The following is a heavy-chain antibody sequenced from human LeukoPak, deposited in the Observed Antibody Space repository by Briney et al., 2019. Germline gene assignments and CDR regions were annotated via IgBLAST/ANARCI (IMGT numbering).Heavy chain of an antibody. Sequence: PGGSLRLSCAASGFIFSDSAMHWVRQASGKGLEWVGRIRSKANNYATTYGASVKGRFTISRDDSKNTAYLQVNSLKTEDTAVYYYGAGYSSSGDYFDYWGQGTLVTVSS. CDR2: IRSKANNYAT. J-gene: IGHJ4*02. CDR3: GAGYSSSGDYFDY. CDR1: GFIFSDSA. D-gene: IGHD6-13*01. V-gene: IGHV3-73*01.